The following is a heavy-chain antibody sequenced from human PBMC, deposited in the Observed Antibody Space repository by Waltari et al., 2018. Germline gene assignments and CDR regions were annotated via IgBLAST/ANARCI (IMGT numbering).Heavy chain of an antibody. CDR1: GFTFSSYE. V-gene: IGHV3-48*03. CDR2: ISSSGSTI. J-gene: IGHJ4*02. Sequence: EVQLVESGGGLVQPGGSLRLSCAASGFTFSSYEMNWVRQAPWKGLEWVSYISSSGSTIYYADSVKGRFTISRDNAKNSLYLQMNSLRAEDTAVYYCARSQLFPRWGPFDYWGQGTLVTVSS. D-gene: IGHD2-21*01. CDR3: ARSQLFPRWGPFDY.